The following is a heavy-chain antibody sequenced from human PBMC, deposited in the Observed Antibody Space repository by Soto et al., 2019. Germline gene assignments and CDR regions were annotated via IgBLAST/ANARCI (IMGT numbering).Heavy chain of an antibody. D-gene: IGHD1-26*01. Sequence: QVQLVQSGAEVKKPGASVKVSCKASGYTFTSYYMHWVRQAPGQGLEWMGIINPSGGSTSYAQKFQGRVTMTRETSTRTVYRGLSSLRSEDTAVYYCARGGGELLPAYYYYGMDVWGQGTTVTVSS. CDR2: INPSGGST. V-gene: IGHV1-46*01. J-gene: IGHJ6*02. CDR3: ARGGGELLPAYYYYGMDV. CDR1: GYTFTSYY.